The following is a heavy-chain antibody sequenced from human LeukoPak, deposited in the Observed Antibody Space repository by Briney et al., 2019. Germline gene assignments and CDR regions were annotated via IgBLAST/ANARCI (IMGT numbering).Heavy chain of an antibody. V-gene: IGHV3-74*01. D-gene: IGHD6-6*01. CDR3: VREYSSSSGRAFDI. CDR1: GFTFSSYW. CDR2: ISTDGSST. Sequence: PGGSLRLSCAASGFTFSSYWMHWVRQAPGKGLVWVSRISTDGSSTNSADSVKGRLTISGDNAKNTLYLQMNSLRAEDTAVYYCVREYSSSSGRAFDIWGQGTMVTVSP. J-gene: IGHJ3*02.